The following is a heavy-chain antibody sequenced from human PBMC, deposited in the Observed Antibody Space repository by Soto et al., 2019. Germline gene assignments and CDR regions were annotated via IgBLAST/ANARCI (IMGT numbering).Heavy chain of an antibody. CDR2: IGPGGNS. Sequence: QLQLQESGPGLVRPSETLSLTCAVSGDYIGSSADFWGRTRQSAGKGLEWIASIGPGGNSNYNPSLKSRVTISSDASTNHFSLTVTSVTAADTAIYYCASHLGPTGVMDWGKGLLVTVSS. D-gene: IGHD3-16*01. CDR3: ASHLGPTGVMD. J-gene: IGHJ4*02. V-gene: IGHV4-39*02. CDR1: GDYIGSSADF.